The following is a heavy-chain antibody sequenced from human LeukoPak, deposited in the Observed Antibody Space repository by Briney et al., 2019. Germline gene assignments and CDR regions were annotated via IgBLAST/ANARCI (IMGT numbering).Heavy chain of an antibody. CDR2: INPTGGST. V-gene: IGHV1-46*01. CDR1: GYTFTGSY. Sequence: ASVKVSCKASGYTFTGSYMHWVRQAPGQGLEWMGLINPTGGSTGYAQKFQGRVTMTRDMSTSTDYMELSSLRSEDTAIYYCARDNSVGDNAWWFDPWGQGTLVTVSS. CDR3: ARDNSVGDNAWWFDP. D-gene: IGHD1-26*01. J-gene: IGHJ5*02.